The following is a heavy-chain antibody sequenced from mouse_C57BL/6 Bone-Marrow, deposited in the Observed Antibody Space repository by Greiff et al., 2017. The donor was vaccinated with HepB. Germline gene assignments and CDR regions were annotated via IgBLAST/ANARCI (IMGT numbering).Heavy chain of an antibody. J-gene: IGHJ1*03. Sequence: VQLQQSGAELVRPGTSVKLSCKASGYTFTSYWMHWVKQRPGQGLEWIGVIDPSDSYTNYNQKFKGKATLTVDTSSSTAYMQLSSLTSEDSAVYYCARSEGYDWYFDVWGTGTTVTVSS. D-gene: IGHD2-2*01. V-gene: IGHV1-59*01. CDR3: ARSEGYDWYFDV. CDR1: GYTFTSYW. CDR2: IDPSDSYT.